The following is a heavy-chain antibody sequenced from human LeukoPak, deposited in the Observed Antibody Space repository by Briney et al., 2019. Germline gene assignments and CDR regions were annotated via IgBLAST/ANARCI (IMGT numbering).Heavy chain of an antibody. D-gene: IGHD4-17*01. CDR1: GFTFSDYA. Sequence: GGSLRLSCAASGFTFSDYAMHWVRQAPGKGLEWVSGISWNSGSIGYADSVKGRFTISRDNAKNSLYLQMNSLRAEDTALYYCAKARRAGTKVPDYYYCYGMELWGQGTTVTVSS. CDR3: AKARRAGTKVPDYYYCYGMEL. V-gene: IGHV3-9*01. CDR2: ISWNSGSI. J-gene: IGHJ6*02.